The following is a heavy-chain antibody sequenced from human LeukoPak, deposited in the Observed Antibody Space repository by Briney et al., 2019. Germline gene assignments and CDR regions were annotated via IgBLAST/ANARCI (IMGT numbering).Heavy chain of an antibody. J-gene: IGHJ4*02. CDR1: GGSISSGGYS. CDR2: IYHSGST. D-gene: IGHD3-10*01. V-gene: IGHV4-30-2*01. CDR3: ARIGYYGSGSPSDY. Sequence: SETLSLTCAVSGGSISSGGYSWSWIRQPPGKGLEWIGYIYHSGSTYYNPSLKSRVTISVDTSKNQFSLKLSSVTAADTAVYYCARIGYYGSGSPSDYWGQGTLVTVSS.